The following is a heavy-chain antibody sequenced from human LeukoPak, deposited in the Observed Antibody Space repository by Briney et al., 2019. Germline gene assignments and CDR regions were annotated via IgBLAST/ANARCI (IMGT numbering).Heavy chain of an antibody. J-gene: IGHJ2*01. CDR1: GFTFSSYA. CDR2: IGAGGTFT. CDR3: AKRGMRTVTTIYWYFDL. Sequence: PGGSLRLSCTASGFTFSSYAMNWVRQAPGKGLEWVSGIGAGGTFTYYADSVKGRFTISRDNSRNTLYLQMNSLRAEDTAVYYCAKRGMRTVTTIYWYFDLWGRGTLVTVSS. V-gene: IGHV3-23*01. D-gene: IGHD4-17*01.